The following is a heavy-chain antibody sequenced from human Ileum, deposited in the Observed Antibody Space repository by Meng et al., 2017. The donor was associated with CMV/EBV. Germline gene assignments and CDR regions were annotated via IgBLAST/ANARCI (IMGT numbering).Heavy chain of an antibody. CDR1: GFIFSNYW. Sequence: GESLKISCAASGFIFSNYWMHWVRQAPGKGLVWVSRINSDASITNYADSVKGRFTISRDNAKNTLYLQMNSLRAEDTAVYYCASSSKMDVWGQGTTVTVSS. CDR3: ASSSKMDV. J-gene: IGHJ6*02. D-gene: IGHD6-6*01. V-gene: IGHV3-74*01. CDR2: INSDASIT.